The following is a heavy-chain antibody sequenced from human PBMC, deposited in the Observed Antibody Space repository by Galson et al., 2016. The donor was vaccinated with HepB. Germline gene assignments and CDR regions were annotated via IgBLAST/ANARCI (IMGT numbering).Heavy chain of an antibody. CDR1: GYTFTSYY. J-gene: IGHJ4*02. CDR3: ARAHDFWSGPFDS. V-gene: IGHV1-46*01. CDR2: INPIGGST. Sequence: SVKVSCKASGYTFTSYYIHWVRQAPGQGLEWMGIINPIGGSTNYAQKFQGRVTMTRDMSTSTVYMDLSSLTSEDTALYYCARAHDFWSGPFDSWGQGTLGTVSS. D-gene: IGHD3-3*01.